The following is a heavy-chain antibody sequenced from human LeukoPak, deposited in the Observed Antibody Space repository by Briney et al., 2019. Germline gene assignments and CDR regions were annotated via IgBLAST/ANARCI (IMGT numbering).Heavy chain of an antibody. Sequence: QSGGSLRLSCTASGFTFGDYTMSWFRQAPGKGREGGGFIRGKAYGGTTEYAASVKGRFTISRDDSKSIAYLQMNSLTTEDTAVYYCTRDGYDSSGYWPNYFDYWGQGTMVTVSS. J-gene: IGHJ4*02. CDR2: IRGKAYGGTT. D-gene: IGHD3-22*01. CDR3: TRDGYDSSGYWPNYFDY. V-gene: IGHV3-49*03. CDR1: GFTFGDYT.